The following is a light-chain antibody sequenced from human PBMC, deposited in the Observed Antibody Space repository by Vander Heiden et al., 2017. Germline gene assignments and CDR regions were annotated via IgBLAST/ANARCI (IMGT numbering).Light chain of an antibody. CDR3: QKGKSIPRT. V-gene: IGKV4-1*01. Sequence: IVMTQSPDPLAASLGERATINCKSSQNILYSSNNKDCLAWYQEKPGPPPKRRNYWAFIRESGVPERFSGSGSGTDFTLTLSSVRAGDGEVYYYQKGKSIPRTFGQGTKVEIK. CDR2: WAF. CDR1: QNILYSSNNKDC. J-gene: IGKJ1*01.